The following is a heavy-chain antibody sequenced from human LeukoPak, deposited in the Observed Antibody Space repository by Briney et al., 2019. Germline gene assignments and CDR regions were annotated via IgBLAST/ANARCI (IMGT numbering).Heavy chain of an antibody. CDR2: VSYSGSI. CDR3: ARGHSSGRIIDY. V-gene: IGHV4-39*07. Sequence: SETLSLTCIVSPTSISDTSYYWGWIRQTPGKGLEWIGSVSYSGSIFYNPSLQSRVTISVDTSKNQFSLKLTSVAAADTAVYYCARGHSSGRIIDYWGQGILVTVSS. D-gene: IGHD3-22*01. CDR1: PTSISDTSYY. J-gene: IGHJ4*02.